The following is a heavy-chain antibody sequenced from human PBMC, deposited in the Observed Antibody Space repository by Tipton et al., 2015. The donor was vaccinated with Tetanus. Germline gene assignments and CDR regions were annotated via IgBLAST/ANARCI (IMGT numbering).Heavy chain of an antibody. V-gene: IGHV3-23*01. J-gene: IGHJ4*02. CDR3: AKSILQGWILKVTVVDNFDH. Sequence: SLRLSCEASGFNFDGYVMNWVRQAPGKGLEGVAVVSGHGGRTHYADSVKGRFTISRDNSNNTLYLQRNSLRAEDTAVYYCAKSILQGWILKVTVVDNFDHWGQGALVTVSP. CDR1: GFNFDGYV. CDR2: VSGHGGRT. D-gene: IGHD3-22*01.